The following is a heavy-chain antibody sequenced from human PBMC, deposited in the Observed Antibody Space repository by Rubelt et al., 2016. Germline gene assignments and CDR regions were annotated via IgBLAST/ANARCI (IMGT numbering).Heavy chain of an antibody. V-gene: IGHV1-18*01. Sequence: QVQLVQSGAEVKKPGASVKVSCKASGYTFTSYGISWVRQAPGQGLEWMGWISAYNGNTNYAQKLQGRGTMTTDKSTSTAYMELRSRRSDDTAVYYCARNLIMITFGGVIVPPDYWGQGTLVTVSS. CDR2: ISAYNGNT. CDR3: ARNLIMITFGGVIVPPDY. J-gene: IGHJ4*02. D-gene: IGHD3-16*02. CDR1: GYTFTSYG.